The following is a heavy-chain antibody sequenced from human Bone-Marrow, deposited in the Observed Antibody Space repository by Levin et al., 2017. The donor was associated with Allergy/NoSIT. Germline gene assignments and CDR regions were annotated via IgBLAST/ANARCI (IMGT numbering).Heavy chain of an antibody. J-gene: IGHJ4*02. CDR3: AKFSPRSPQLLYGVWDY. CDR1: GASISQSNW. Sequence: SETLSLTCAVSGASISQSNWWSWVRQSPGRGLEWIGEIHHTETTNINPSLESRVTISIDKSKHHLSLRLNSVTAADTAVYFCAKFSPRSPQLLYGVWDYWGQGILVIVSS. CDR2: IHHTETT. V-gene: IGHV4-4*02. D-gene: IGHD3-10*02.